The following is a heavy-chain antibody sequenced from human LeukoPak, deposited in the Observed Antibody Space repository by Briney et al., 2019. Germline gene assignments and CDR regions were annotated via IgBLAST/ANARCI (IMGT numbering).Heavy chain of an antibody. V-gene: IGHV4-59*01. D-gene: IGHD2-15*01. Sequence: SETLSLTCTVSGGSISSYYWSWIRQPPGKGLEWIWYIYYSGSTNYNPSLKSRVTISLDTSKNQFSLKLSSVTAADTAVYYCARARGCSGGSCSNWFDPWGQGTLVTVSS. CDR1: GGSISSYY. CDR3: ARARGCSGGSCSNWFDP. J-gene: IGHJ5*02. CDR2: IYYSGST.